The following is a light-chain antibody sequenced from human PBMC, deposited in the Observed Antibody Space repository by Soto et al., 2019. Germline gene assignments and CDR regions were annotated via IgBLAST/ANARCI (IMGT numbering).Light chain of an antibody. Sequence: EIVLTQSPATLSLSPGESATLSCRASRSVSNYLAWYQQKPGQAPRLLIYDASSRTTDIPARFSGSGSGTDFTLTISSLEPEDFALYYCQQRSNWPSTFGQGTRLEIK. V-gene: IGKV3-11*01. CDR3: QQRSNWPST. J-gene: IGKJ5*01. CDR2: DAS. CDR1: RSVSNY.